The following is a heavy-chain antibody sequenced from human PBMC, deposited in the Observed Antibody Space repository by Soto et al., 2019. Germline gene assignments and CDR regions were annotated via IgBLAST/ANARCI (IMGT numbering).Heavy chain of an antibody. J-gene: IGHJ6*02. Sequence: QVQLVESGGGLVKPGGSLRLSCAASGFTFSDYYMSWIRQAPGKGLEWVSYISSSGSTIYYADSVKGRFTISRDNGKNSLYLQMSRLRAEDTAVYYCARSWSRSSRRMDVWGQGPTVTVSS. CDR1: GFTFSDYY. D-gene: IGHD6-6*01. V-gene: IGHV3-11*01. CDR2: ISSSGSTI. CDR3: ARSWSRSSRRMDV.